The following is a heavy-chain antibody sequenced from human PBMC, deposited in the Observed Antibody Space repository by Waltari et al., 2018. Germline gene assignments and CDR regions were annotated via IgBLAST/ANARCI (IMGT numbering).Heavy chain of an antibody. D-gene: IGHD6-13*01. J-gene: IGHJ6*02. CDR3: ARHNGAFSSSWYYGNYYYYYGMDV. Sequence: QLQLQESGPGLVKPSETLSLTCTVSGGFISSSSYYWGWIRLPPGKGLEWIGSIYYSGSTYYNTSLKSRVTISVDTSKNQFSLKLSSVTAADTAVYYCARHNGAFSSSWYYGNYYYYYGMDVWGQGTTVTVSS. V-gene: IGHV4-39*01. CDR2: IYYSGST. CDR1: GGFISSSSYY.